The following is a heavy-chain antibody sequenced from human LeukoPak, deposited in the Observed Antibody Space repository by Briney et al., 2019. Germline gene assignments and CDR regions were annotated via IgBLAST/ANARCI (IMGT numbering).Heavy chain of an antibody. CDR1: GYTFTSYD. CDR3: ARGAPAYYYGSGSYYARYYYYGMDV. CDR2: MNPNSGNT. V-gene: IGHV1-8*01. Sequence: ASVKVSCKASGYTFTSYDINWVRQATGQGLEWMGWMNPNSGNTGYAQKFQGRVTMTRNTSISTAYMELSSLRSEGTAVYYCARGAPAYYYGSGSYYARYYYYGMDVWGQGTTVTVSS. D-gene: IGHD3-10*01. J-gene: IGHJ6*02.